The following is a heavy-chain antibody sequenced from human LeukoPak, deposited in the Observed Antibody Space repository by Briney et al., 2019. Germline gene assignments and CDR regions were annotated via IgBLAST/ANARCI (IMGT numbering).Heavy chain of an antibody. CDR1: GFTFSDYY. J-gene: IGHJ6*02. Sequence: EGSLRLSCAASGFTFSDYYMTWLRQAPGKGLEWLSYISNRGDTVFYADSVKGRFTVSRDNVKRSLYLQIESLRDDDTAVYHCALGTINKDYYFGMDVWGQGTTVTVSS. D-gene: IGHD2-8*01. CDR2: ISNRGDTV. V-gene: IGHV3-11*01. CDR3: ALGTINKDYYFGMDV.